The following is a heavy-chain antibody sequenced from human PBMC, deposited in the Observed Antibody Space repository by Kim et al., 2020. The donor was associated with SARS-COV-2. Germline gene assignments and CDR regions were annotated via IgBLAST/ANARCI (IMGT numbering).Heavy chain of an antibody. V-gene: IGHV4-4*02. Sequence: SLKSRVTISVDKSKNQFSLKLSSVTAADTAVYYCARANWGRSYYYYYMDVWGKGTTVTVSS. D-gene: IGHD7-27*01. CDR3: ARANWGRSYYYYYMDV. J-gene: IGHJ6*03.